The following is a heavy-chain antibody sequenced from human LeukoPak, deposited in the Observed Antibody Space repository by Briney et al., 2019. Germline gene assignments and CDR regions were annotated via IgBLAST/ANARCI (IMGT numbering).Heavy chain of an antibody. V-gene: IGHV4-61*09. D-gene: IGHD3-22*01. CDR2: INHSGST. CDR1: GGSISNGGYY. CDR3: ARQGLWLLANWFDP. Sequence: PSQTLSLTCTVSGGSISNGGYYWSWIRQPAGKGLEWIGEINHSGSTNYNPSLKSRVTISVDTSKNQFSLKLSSVTAADTAVYYCARQGLWLLANWFDPWGQGTLVTVSS. J-gene: IGHJ5*02.